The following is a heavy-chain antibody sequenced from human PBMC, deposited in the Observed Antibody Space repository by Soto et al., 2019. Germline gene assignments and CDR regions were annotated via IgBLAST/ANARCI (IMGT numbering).Heavy chain of an antibody. CDR2: ISGSGGNT. Sequence: GGSLRLSCAASGFTFSNYDMNWVRQAPGKGLEWVSGISGSGGNTYYADSVRGRFTISRDNSKNTLYLKLNGLRAEDTALYYCAKDKGTTGRTHKPRSLWVVEDNVQHDAFDVWGQGTMVTVSS. J-gene: IGHJ3*01. V-gene: IGHV3-23*01. D-gene: IGHD1-1*01. CDR1: GFTFSNYD. CDR3: AKDKGTTGRTHKPRSLWVVEDNVQHDAFDV.